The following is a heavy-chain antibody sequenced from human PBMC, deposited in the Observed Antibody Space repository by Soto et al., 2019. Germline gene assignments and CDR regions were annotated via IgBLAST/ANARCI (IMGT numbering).Heavy chain of an antibody. V-gene: IGHV3-30*18. CDR1: EFIFSTYG. J-gene: IGHJ4*02. CDR3: VKDGARGTIVVPSTISSPDY. D-gene: IGHD1-26*01. Sequence: PGGSLRLSCAASEFIFSTYGMHWVRQAPGKGLEWVAVIAYDGSNKYYADSVKGRFIISRDNSKNMLYLQMSRLRVEDAVIYYCVKDGARGTIVVPSTISSPDYWGRGTLVTVSS. CDR2: IAYDGSNK.